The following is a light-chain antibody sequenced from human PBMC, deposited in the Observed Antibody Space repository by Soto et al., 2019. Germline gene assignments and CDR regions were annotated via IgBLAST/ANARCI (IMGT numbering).Light chain of an antibody. V-gene: IGLV2-14*01. J-gene: IGLJ1*01. Sequence: QSALTQPASVSGPPGQSITISCTGTSSDIGDYNYVSWYQQHPGKAPKLMIYEVSNRPSGISNRFSGSKSGNTASLTISGLQADDEADYYCSSYTSTSSYVFGTGTKVTVL. CDR3: SSYTSTSSYV. CDR1: SSDIGDYNY. CDR2: EVS.